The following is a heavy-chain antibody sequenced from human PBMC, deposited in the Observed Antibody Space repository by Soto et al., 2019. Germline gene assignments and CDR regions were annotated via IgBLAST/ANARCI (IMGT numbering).Heavy chain of an antibody. V-gene: IGHV1-18*01. CDR1: GYTFTSYG. CDR2: ISAYNGNT. CDR3: ARDNPYSSGWYWNY. J-gene: IGHJ4*02. Sequence: GASVKVSCKASGYTFTSYGISWVRQAPGQGLEWMGWISAYNGNTNYAQKLQGRVTMTTDTSTSTAYMELRSLRSDDTSVYYCARDNPYSSGWYWNYWGQGTLVTVSS. D-gene: IGHD6-19*01.